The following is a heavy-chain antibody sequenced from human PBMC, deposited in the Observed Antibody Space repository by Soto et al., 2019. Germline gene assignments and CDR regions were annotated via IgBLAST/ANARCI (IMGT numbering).Heavy chain of an antibody. V-gene: IGHV1-69*06. CDR3: ARESRNSQYYYYYYGMDV. D-gene: IGHD4-4*01. Sequence: ASVKVSCKASGGTFSGYAISWVRQAPGQGLEWMGGIIPIFGTANYAQKFQGRVTITADKSTSTAYMELSSLRSEDTAVYYCARESRNSQYYYYYYGMDVWGQGTTVTVSS. CDR1: GGTFSGYA. CDR2: IIPIFGTA. J-gene: IGHJ6*02.